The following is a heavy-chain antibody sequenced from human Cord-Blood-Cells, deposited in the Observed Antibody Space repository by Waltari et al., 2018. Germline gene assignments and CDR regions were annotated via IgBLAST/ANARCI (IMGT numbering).Heavy chain of an antibody. V-gene: IGHV1-69*01. Sequence: QVQLVQSGAEVKKPGSSVKVSCKASGGTFSSYAISWVRQAPGQGLEWMGGIIPILGTANYAQKFQGRVTITADESTSTAYMELSSLRSEDTAVYYCARELGYYDFWSGYYWFDPWGQGTLVTVSS. CDR3: ARELGYYDFWSGYYWFDP. J-gene: IGHJ5*02. D-gene: IGHD3-3*01. CDR1: GGTFSSYA. CDR2: IIPILGTA.